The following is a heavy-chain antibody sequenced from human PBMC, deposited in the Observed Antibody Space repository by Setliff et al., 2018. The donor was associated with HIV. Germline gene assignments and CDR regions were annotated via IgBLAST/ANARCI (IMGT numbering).Heavy chain of an antibody. J-gene: IGHJ4*02. CDR2: INSAERT. CDR3: ARGGDSSASDH. D-gene: IGHD6-19*01. CDR1: GFSFSNYA. Sequence: LRLSCAASGFSFSNYAMTWVRQAPGKGLEWVSTINSAERTFYADSVKGRFTISRDNAKKSLYLQMNSLSAEDTAVYYCARGGDSSASDHWGQGTLVTVSS. V-gene: IGHV3-23*01.